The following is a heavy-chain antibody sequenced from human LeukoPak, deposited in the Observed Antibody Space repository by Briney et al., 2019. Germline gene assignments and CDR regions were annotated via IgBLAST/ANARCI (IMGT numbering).Heavy chain of an antibody. D-gene: IGHD6-25*01. CDR1: GGSISSYY. Sequence: PSETLSLTCTVSGGSISSYYWSWIRQPPGKGLEWIGNIYYSGSTNYNPSLKSRVTISVDTSKNQFSLRLNSVTAADTAVYYCARPYSSGWRGAFDIWGQGTMVTVSS. V-gene: IGHV4-59*01. CDR3: ARPYSSGWRGAFDI. J-gene: IGHJ3*02. CDR2: IYYSGST.